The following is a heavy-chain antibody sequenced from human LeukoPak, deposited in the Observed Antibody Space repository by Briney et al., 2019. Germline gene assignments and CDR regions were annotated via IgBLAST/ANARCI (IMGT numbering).Heavy chain of an antibody. CDR1: GFTFSSYA. J-gene: IGHJ5*02. CDR2: ISYDGSNK. D-gene: IGHD3-22*01. CDR3: AANYYDSSGYPQGFDP. V-gene: IGHV3-30*04. Sequence: GGSLRLSCAASGFTFSSYAMHWVRQAPGKGLEWVAVISYDGSNKYYADSVKGRFTISRDNSKDTLYLQMNSLRAEDTAVYYCAANYYDSSGYPQGFDPWGQGTLVTVSS.